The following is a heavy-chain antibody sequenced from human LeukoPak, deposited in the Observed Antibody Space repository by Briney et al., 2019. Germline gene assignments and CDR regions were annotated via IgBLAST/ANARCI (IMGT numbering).Heavy chain of an antibody. V-gene: IGHV3-23*03. CDR2: IDSGGKT. Sequence: PGGTLRLSCAVSGFTFSSYAMSWVRQAPGKGLEWVSVIDSGGKTYYADSVKGRFTISRDNSKTTVILQMNSLRAEDTAVYYCAIERQFSSGWYYFDYWGQGILVTVSS. CDR1: GFTFSSYA. J-gene: IGHJ4*02. CDR3: AIERQFSSGWYYFDY. D-gene: IGHD6-19*01.